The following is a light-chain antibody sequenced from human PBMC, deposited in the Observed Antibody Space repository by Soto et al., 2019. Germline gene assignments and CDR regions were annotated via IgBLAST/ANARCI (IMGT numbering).Light chain of an antibody. Sequence: EIVLTQSPGTLSLSPGERATLSCRASQSVSSTYFAWYQQKPCQSPRLLIYGASSRATGIPDRFSGSGSGTDFTLTISRLEPEDFAVYYCQQYRSSPTLTFGGGTKVDIK. CDR1: QSVSSTY. CDR3: QQYRSSPTLT. CDR2: GAS. J-gene: IGKJ4*01. V-gene: IGKV3-20*01.